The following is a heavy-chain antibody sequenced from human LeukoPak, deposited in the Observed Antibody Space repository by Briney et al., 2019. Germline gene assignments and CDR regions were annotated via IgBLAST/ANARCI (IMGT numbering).Heavy chain of an antibody. V-gene: IGHV1-69*13. J-gene: IGHJ6*02. CDR2: IIPIFGTA. CDR1: GYTFTSYG. Sequence: SVKVSCKASGYTFTSYGISWVRQAPGQGLEWMGGIIPIFGTANYAQKFQGRVTITADESTSTAYMELSSLRSEDTAVYYCARDGRQSGYYYGMDVWGQGTTVTVSS. D-gene: IGHD3/OR15-3a*01. CDR3: ARDGRQSGYYYGMDV.